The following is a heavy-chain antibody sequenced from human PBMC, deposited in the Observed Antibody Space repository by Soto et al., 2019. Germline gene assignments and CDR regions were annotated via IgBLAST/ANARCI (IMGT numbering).Heavy chain of an antibody. CDR1: GFTFSSYS. J-gene: IGHJ4*02. CDR3: ARARALWFGEFDY. Sequence: EVQLVESGGGLVKPGGSLRLSCAASGFTFSSYSVNWVRQAPGKGLEWVSSISSSSSYIYYADSVKGRFTISRDNAKNSLYLQMNSLRAEDTAVYYCARARALWFGEFDYWGQGTLVTVSS. CDR2: ISSSSSYI. D-gene: IGHD3-10*01. V-gene: IGHV3-21*01.